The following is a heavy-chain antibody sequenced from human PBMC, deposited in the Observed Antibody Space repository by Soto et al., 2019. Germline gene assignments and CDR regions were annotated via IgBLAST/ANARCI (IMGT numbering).Heavy chain of an antibody. V-gene: IGHV3-21*01. Sequence: SLRLSCTASVFIFNNYGMNWVRQAPGKGLEWVSSISSSSSYIYYADSVKGRFTISRDNAKNSLYLQMNSLRAEDTAVYYCASDTGSPAPLSFDPWGQGTLVTVSS. CDR1: VFIFNNYG. D-gene: IGHD2-15*01. CDR3: ASDTGSPAPLSFDP. CDR2: ISSSSSYI. J-gene: IGHJ5*02.